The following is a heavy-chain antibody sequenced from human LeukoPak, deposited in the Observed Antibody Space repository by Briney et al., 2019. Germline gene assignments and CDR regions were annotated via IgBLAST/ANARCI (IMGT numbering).Heavy chain of an antibody. D-gene: IGHD1-1*01. CDR1: GFTFSNYA. CDR3: AKEPAHSATWTRFDP. V-gene: IGHV3-23*01. J-gene: IGHJ5*02. CDR2: ISGSTGIT. Sequence: TGGSLRLSCAASGFTFSNYAMSWVRQAPGKGLEWVSSISGSTGITHYADSVKGRFTISRDNSKNTLFLQMNSLTAEDTAVYYCAKEPAHSATWTRFDPWGQGTLVTVSS.